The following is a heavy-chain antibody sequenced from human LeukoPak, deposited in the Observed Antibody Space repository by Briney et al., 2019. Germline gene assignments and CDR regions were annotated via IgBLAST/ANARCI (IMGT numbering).Heavy chain of an antibody. D-gene: IGHD1-1*01. CDR2: ISYDGSNK. CDR1: GFSFSNYG. J-gene: IGHJ4*02. Sequence: GRSLRLSCAASGFSFSNYGMHWVRQAPGKGLEWVAFISYDGSNKYYADSVKGRFTISRDNSKNTLYLQMNSLGADDTAVYYCAKGNWRYFDYWGQGTLVTVSS. CDR3: AKGNWRYFDY. V-gene: IGHV3-30*18.